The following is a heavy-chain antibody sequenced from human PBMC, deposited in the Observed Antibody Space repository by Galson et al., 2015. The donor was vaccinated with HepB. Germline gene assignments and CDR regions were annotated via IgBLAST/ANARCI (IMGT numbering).Heavy chain of an antibody. J-gene: IGHJ4*02. CDR2: INSDGSIT. CDR1: GFTFSSYW. Sequence: SLRLSCAASGFTFSSYWMHWVRQAPGKGLVWVSRINSDGSITSYADSVKGRFTISRDNAKNMLYLQMNSLRAEDTAVYYYARVRYYDSSGYHYFDYWGQGSLVTVSS. D-gene: IGHD3-22*01. CDR3: ARVRYYDSSGYHYFDY. V-gene: IGHV3-74*01.